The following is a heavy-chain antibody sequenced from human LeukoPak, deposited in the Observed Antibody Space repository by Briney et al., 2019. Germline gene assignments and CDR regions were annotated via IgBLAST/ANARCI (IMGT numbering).Heavy chain of an antibody. CDR3: ARDGAARGSGSFGD. Sequence: GGSLRLSCVASGFTFSSYSMNWVRQAPGKGLEWVANMNQDGSEKYYVDSVKGRFTISRDNAKNSLYLQVNSLRAEDTAVYYCARDGAARGSGSFGDWGQGTLLTVSS. CDR1: GFTFSSYS. CDR2: MNQDGSEK. D-gene: IGHD3-10*01. V-gene: IGHV3-7*01. J-gene: IGHJ4*02.